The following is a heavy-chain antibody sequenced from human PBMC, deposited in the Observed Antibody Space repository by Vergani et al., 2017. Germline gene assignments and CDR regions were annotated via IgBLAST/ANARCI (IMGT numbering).Heavy chain of an antibody. CDR3: AKDLGIVVVPDWFDY. CDR1: GFTFSSYS. CDR2: ISSSSSYI. J-gene: IGHJ4*02. D-gene: IGHD2-2*01. Sequence: EGQLVESGGGLVKPGGSLRLSCAASGFTFSSYSMNWVRQAPGKGLEWVSSISSSSSYIYYADSVKGRFTISRDNAKNSLYLQMNSLRAEDTAVYYCAKDLGIVVVPDWFDYWGQGTLVTVSS. V-gene: IGHV3-21*04.